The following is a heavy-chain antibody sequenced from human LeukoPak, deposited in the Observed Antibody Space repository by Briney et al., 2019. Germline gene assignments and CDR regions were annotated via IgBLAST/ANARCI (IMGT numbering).Heavy chain of an antibody. CDR3: ARDGSSGSPGTPDY. CDR1: GFTFSSYG. J-gene: IGHJ4*02. D-gene: IGHD3-22*01. V-gene: IGHV3-30*02. CDR2: IRYDGSNK. Sequence: GGSLRLSCAASGFTFSSYGMHWVRQAPGKGLEWVAFIRYDGSNKYYADSVKGRFTISRDNAKNSLYLQMNSLRAEDTALYYCARDGSSGSPGTPDYWGQGTLVTVSS.